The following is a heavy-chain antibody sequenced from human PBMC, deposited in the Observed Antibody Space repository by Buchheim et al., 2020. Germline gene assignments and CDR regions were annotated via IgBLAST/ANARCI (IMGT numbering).Heavy chain of an antibody. CDR3: AKDRGYRYCDY. V-gene: IGHV3-30*18. CDR2: ISYDGSNK. Sequence: QVQLVESGGGVVQPGRSLRLSCAASGFTFTSYGIHWVRQAPGKGLEWVAVISYDGSNKYYADSVKGRFTISSANSKNQLYLQMNSLRAEDTAVYYCAKDRGYRYCDYWGQGTL. CDR1: GFTFTSYG. J-gene: IGHJ4*02. D-gene: IGHD5-18*01.